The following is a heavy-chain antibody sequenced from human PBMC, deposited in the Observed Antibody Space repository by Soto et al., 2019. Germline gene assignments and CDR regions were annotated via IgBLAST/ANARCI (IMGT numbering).Heavy chain of an antibody. V-gene: IGHV4-59*04. D-gene: IGHD3-22*01. Sequence: SETLSLTCTVSGGSISSYYWSWIRQPPGKGLEWIGYIYYSGSTYYNPSLNSRVTISVDTSKNQFSLKLSSVTAADTAVYYCARHGEYRSGYYYLPDVDYWGQGTLVTVSS. CDR2: IYYSGST. CDR3: ARHGEYRSGYYYLPDVDY. CDR1: GGSISSYY. J-gene: IGHJ4*02.